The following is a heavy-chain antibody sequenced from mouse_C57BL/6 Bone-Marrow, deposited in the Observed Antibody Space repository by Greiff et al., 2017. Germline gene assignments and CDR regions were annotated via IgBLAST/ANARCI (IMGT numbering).Heavy chain of an antibody. V-gene: IGHV1-69*01. CDR1: GYTFTSYW. J-gene: IGHJ2*01. CDR2: IAPSDSYT. Sequence: VQLQQPGAELVMPGASVKLSCKASGYTFTSYWMHWVKTRPGQGLEWIGEIAPSDSYTNYNQQFKGKSTLTVDKSSSTAYIQLSSLTSEDSAVYYCAREPYFDYWGQGTTLTVSS. CDR3: AREPYFDY.